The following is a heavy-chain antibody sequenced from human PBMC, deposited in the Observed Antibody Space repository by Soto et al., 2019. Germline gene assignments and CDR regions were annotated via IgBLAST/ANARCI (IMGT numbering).Heavy chain of an antibody. CDR2: ISGSGGST. V-gene: IGHV3-23*01. J-gene: IGHJ4*02. Sequence: GGSLRLSCAASGFTFSSYAMSWVRQAPGKGLEWVSAISGSGGSTYYADSVKGRFTISRDNSKNSLYLQMNSLRAEDTAVYYCAKGNGLVATIHPIDYWGQGTLVTVSS. D-gene: IGHD5-12*01. CDR3: AKGNGLVATIHPIDY. CDR1: GFTFSSYA.